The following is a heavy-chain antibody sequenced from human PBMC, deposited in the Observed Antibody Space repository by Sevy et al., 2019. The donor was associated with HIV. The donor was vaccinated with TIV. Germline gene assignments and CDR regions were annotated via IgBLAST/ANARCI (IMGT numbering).Heavy chain of an antibody. J-gene: IGHJ5*02. CDR1: GGSISSYY. Sequence: SETLSLTCTVSGGSISSYYWSWIRQPPGKGLEWIGYIYYSGSTNYNPSLKSRVTISVDTSKNQFSLKLSSVTAADAAVYYCARGRKWFDPWGQGTLVTVSS. CDR2: IYYSGST. CDR3: ARGRKWFDP. V-gene: IGHV4-59*01.